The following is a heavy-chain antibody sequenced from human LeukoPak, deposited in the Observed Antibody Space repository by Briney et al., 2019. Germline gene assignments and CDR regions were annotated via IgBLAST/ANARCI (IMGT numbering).Heavy chain of an antibody. D-gene: IGHD3-10*01. CDR2: IIPILGIA. V-gene: IGHV1-69*04. CDR3: ARGDGSGSSLYRYYYGMDV. Sequence: SVKVSCKASGGTFSSYAISWVRQAPGQGLEWMGRIIPILGIANYAQKFQGRVTITADKSTSTAYMELSSLRSEDTAVYYCARGDGSGSSLYRYYYGMDVWGQGTTVTVSS. J-gene: IGHJ6*02. CDR1: GGTFSSYA.